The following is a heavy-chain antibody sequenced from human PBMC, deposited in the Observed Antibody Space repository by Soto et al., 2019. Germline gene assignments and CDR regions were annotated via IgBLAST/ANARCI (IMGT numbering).Heavy chain of an antibody. V-gene: IGHV4-30-2*01. CDR3: ARDGGSSGYFRY. D-gene: IGHD3-22*01. Sequence: SETLSLTCTVSGGSISSGGYSWSWIRQPPGKGLEWIGYIYHSGSTYYNPSLKSRVTISVDRSKNQFSLKLSSVTAADTAVYYCARDGGSSGYFRYWGQGTLVTVS. J-gene: IGHJ4*02. CDR2: IYHSGST. CDR1: GGSISSGGYS.